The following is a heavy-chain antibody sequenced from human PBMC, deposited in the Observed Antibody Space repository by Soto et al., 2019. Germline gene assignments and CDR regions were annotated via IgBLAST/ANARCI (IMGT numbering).Heavy chain of an antibody. CDR3: SALGV. Sequence: EVQLVESGGGLVEPGGSLRLSCAASGFNFINAWMHWVRHAPGKGLEWVGRIKSKTDGGTTDYAAPVKGRLIISRDDSKNTLYLQINSLKMEDTAVYYCSALGVWGQGTTVTVSS. J-gene: IGHJ6*02. D-gene: IGHD1-26*01. CDR1: GFNFINAW. V-gene: IGHV3-15*07. CDR2: IKSKTDGGTT.